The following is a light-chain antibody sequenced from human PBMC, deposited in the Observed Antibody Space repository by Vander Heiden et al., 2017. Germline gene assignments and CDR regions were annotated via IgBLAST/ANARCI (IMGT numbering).Light chain of an antibody. CDR1: KSISSY. CDR3: QQSYSTTRT. Sequence: DIQMTQSPSSLSASVGDRVTITCRASKSISSYLNWYQQKPGKAPKLLIYAASSLQSGVPSRFSGSGSGTDFTLTISSLQPEDFATYYCQQSYSTTRTFGGGTKVEIK. CDR2: AAS. J-gene: IGKJ4*01. V-gene: IGKV1-39*01.